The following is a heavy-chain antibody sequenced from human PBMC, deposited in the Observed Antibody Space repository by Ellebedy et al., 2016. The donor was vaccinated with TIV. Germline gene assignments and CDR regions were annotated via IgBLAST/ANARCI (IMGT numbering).Heavy chain of an antibody. D-gene: IGHD1-26*01. CDR1: GFTFSNYG. CDR2: IWYDGSNK. V-gene: IGHV3-33*01. CDR3: ARGSLLGATAPQEFDY. Sequence: GGSLRLXCAASGFTFSNYGMHWVRQAPGKGLEWVATIWYDGSNKYHADAVKGRFTISRDNSKNTLYLQMNSLRAEDTAVYCCARGSLLGATAPQEFDYWGHGTLVTVSS. J-gene: IGHJ4*01.